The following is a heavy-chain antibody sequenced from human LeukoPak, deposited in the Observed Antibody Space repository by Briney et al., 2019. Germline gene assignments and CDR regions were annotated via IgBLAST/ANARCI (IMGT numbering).Heavy chain of an antibody. V-gene: IGHV3-23*01. J-gene: IGHJ5*02. Sequence: GGSLRLSCAASGFTFSSYGMSWVRQAPGKGLEWVSAISGSGGSTYYADSVKGRFTISRDNSKNTLYLQMNSLRAEDTAVYYCAREVWGIAAAGLVNWFDPWGQGTLVTVSS. CDR2: ISGSGGST. CDR3: AREVWGIAAAGLVNWFDP. CDR1: GFTFSSYG. D-gene: IGHD6-13*01.